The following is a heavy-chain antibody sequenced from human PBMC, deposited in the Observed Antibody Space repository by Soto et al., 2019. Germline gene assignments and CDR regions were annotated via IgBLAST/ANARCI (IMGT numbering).Heavy chain of an antibody. CDR3: AKYASSSWSLFGY. D-gene: IGHD6-13*01. CDR1: GFTFSSYA. V-gene: IGHV3-23*01. Sequence: PGGSLRLSCAASGFTFSSYAMSWVRQAPGKGLEWVSAISGGGGGTYYADSVKGRFTISRDNSKNTLYLQMNSLRAEDTALYYCAKYASSSWSLFGYWGQGTLVTVSS. J-gene: IGHJ4*02. CDR2: ISGGGGGT.